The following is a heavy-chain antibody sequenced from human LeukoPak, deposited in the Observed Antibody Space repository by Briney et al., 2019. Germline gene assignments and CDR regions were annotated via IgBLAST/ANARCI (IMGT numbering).Heavy chain of an antibody. J-gene: IGHJ6*04. D-gene: IGHD3-10*02. CDR1: GFTLSSYS. Sequence: GGSLRLSCAASGFTLSSYSMNWVRQAPGKGLDRVSSIIIISSYIYYADSVKGRFTISRDNAKNSLYLQMNSLRAEDTAVYYCAELGITMIGGVWGKGTTVTISS. CDR2: IIIISSYI. V-gene: IGHV3-21*01. CDR3: AELGITMIGGV.